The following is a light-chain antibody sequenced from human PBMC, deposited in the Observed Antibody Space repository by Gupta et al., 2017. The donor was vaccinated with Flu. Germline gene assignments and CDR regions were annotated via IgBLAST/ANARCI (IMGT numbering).Light chain of an antibody. CDR1: SSDGGAYNY. J-gene: IGLJ2*01. V-gene: IGLV2-8*01. Sequence: SSDGGAYNYVSWYQQHPGKAPKLMIYDVSERPSGVPDRFSGSKSGNTASLTVSGLQADDEADYYCSSYAGSSDSMVFGGGTKLTVL. CDR2: DVS. CDR3: SSYAGSSDSMV.